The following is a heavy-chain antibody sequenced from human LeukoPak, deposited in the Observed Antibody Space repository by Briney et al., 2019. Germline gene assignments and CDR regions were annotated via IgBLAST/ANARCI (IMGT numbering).Heavy chain of an antibody. CDR1: GGSFSGYY. CDR2: INHSGST. J-gene: IGHJ4*02. CDR3: ASLWGASGNYYFSG. Sequence: SETLSLTCAVYGGSFSGYYWSWIRQPPGKGLEWIGEINHSGSTNYNPSLKSRVTISADTSKNQVSLQVTSVTAADTAVYYCASLWGASGNYYFSGWGQGALVTVSS. V-gene: IGHV4-34*01. D-gene: IGHD3-22*01.